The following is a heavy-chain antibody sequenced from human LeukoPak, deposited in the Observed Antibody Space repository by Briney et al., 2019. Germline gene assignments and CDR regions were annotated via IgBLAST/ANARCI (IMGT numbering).Heavy chain of an antibody. D-gene: IGHD3-3*01. V-gene: IGHV4-61*02. J-gene: IGHJ6*03. Sequence: SETLSLTCTVSGGSIRSGSYYWSWIRQPAGKGLEWIGRIYTSGSTNYNPSLKSRVTISVDTSKNQFSLKLSSVTAADTAVYYCARGPASFFGVVIGRYYYYMDVWGKGTTVTVSS. CDR2: IYTSGST. CDR3: ARGPASFFGVVIGRYYYYMDV. CDR1: GGSIRSGSYY.